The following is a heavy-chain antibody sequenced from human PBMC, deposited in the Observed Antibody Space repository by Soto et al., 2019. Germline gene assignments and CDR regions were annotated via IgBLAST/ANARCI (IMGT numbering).Heavy chain of an antibody. CDR3: ARLYCSGGSCYEYYFDY. V-gene: IGHV3-23*01. J-gene: IGHJ4*02. Sequence: GGSLRLSCAASGFTFSSYAMSWVRQAPGKGLEWVSAISGSGGSTYYADSVKGRFTISRDNSKNTLYLQMNSLRAEDTAVYYCARLYCSGGSCYEYYFDYWGQGTLVTVSS. CDR2: ISGSGGST. CDR1: GFTFSSYA. D-gene: IGHD2-15*01.